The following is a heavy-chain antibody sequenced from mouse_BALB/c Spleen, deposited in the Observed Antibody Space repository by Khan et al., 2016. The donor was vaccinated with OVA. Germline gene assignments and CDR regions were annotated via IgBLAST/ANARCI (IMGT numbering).Heavy chain of an antibody. CDR3: VRGIYYFGSRYMDY. Sequence: QVQLKESGPGLVAPSQSLSITCTVSGFSLTSYGVHWVRQPPGKGLEWLVVIWSDGFTTYNSTLKSRLSISKDNSKSQVFLKMNSLQTDDTAMYXWVRGIYYFGSRYMDYWGQGTSVTVSS. CDR1: GFSLTSYG. D-gene: IGHD1-1*01. J-gene: IGHJ4*01. V-gene: IGHV2-6*02. CDR2: IWSDGFT.